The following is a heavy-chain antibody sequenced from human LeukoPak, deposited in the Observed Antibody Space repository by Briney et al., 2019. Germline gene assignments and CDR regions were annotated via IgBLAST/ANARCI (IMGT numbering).Heavy chain of an antibody. CDR1: GFTFSNYE. J-gene: IGHJ4*02. CDR2: ISSRGSPI. Sequence: GGSLRLSCAASGFTFSNYEMYWVRQAPGKGLEWVSYISSRGSPIYYADSVKGRFTISRDNAKNSLYLQMNSLRAEDTAVYYCARDRSCSITSCSHPGDFDYWGQGTLVTVSS. CDR3: ARDRSCSITSCSHPGDFDY. V-gene: IGHV3-48*03. D-gene: IGHD2-2*01.